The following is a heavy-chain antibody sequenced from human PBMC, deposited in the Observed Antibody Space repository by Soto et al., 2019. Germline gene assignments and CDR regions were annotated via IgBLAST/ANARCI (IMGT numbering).Heavy chain of an antibody. D-gene: IGHD2-2*02. J-gene: IGHJ3*02. Sequence: ASVKVSCKASGYTFTSYGISWVRQAPGQGLEWMGWISAYNGNTNYAQKLQGRVTMTTDTSTSTAYMELRSLRSDDTAVYYCARTGGYCSSTSCYTESRGDFDISGQGTIVTVSS. CDR3: ARTGGYCSSTSCYTESRGDFDI. CDR1: GYTFTSYG. V-gene: IGHV1-18*01. CDR2: ISAYNGNT.